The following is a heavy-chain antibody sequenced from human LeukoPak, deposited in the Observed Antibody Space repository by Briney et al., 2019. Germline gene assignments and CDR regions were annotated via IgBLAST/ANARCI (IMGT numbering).Heavy chain of an antibody. CDR1: GGSISSYY. V-gene: IGHV4-4*07. CDR3: ARDLYYYGSGSLADY. Sequence: SETLSLTCTVSGGSISSYYWSWIRQPAGKGLEWIGRIYTSGSINYNPSLKSRVTMSVDTSKNQFSLKLSSVTAADTAVYYCARDLYYYGSGSLADYWGQGTLVTVSS. CDR2: IYTSGSI. D-gene: IGHD3-10*01. J-gene: IGHJ4*02.